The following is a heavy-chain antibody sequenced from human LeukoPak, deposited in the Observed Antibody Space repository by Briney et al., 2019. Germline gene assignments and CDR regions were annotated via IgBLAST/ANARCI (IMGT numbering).Heavy chain of an antibody. Sequence: PGGSLRLSCAASGFTFSSYSMNWVRQAPGKGLEWVSSISSSSSYIYYADSVKGRFTISRDNAKNSLYLQMNSLRAEDTAVYYCARGGTGSIAVAGHHDYWGQGTLVTVSS. V-gene: IGHV3-21*01. J-gene: IGHJ4*02. CDR2: ISSSSSYI. CDR1: GFTFSSYS. D-gene: IGHD6-19*01. CDR3: ARGGTGSIAVAGHHDY.